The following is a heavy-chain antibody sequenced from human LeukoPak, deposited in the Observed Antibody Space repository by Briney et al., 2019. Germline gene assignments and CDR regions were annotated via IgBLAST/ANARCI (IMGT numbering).Heavy chain of an antibody. V-gene: IGHV3-30*18. CDR3: AKDGLGAAGRYNWFDP. CDR2: ISYDGSNK. Sequence: PGGSLRLSCAASGFTFSSYGMHWVRQAPGKGLEWVAVISYDGSNKYYADSVKGRFTISRDNSKNTLYLQMNSLRAEDTAVYYCAKDGLGAAGRYNWFDPWGQGTLVTVSS. J-gene: IGHJ5*02. CDR1: GFTFSSYG. D-gene: IGHD6-13*01.